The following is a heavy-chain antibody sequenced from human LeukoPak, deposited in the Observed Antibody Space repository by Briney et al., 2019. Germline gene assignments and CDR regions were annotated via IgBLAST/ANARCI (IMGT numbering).Heavy chain of an antibody. V-gene: IGHV3-9*01. J-gene: IGHJ5*02. CDR1: GFTFDNYA. CDR2: ISWNSGII. CDR3: ARDNGYYYDSSGENWFDP. D-gene: IGHD3-22*01. Sequence: PGGSLRLSCAVSGFTFDNYAMHWVRQAPGKGPEWVSGISWNSGIIGYADSVKGRFTISRDNAKNSLYLQMNSLRAEDTAVYYCARDNGYYYDSSGENWFDPWGQGTLVTVSS.